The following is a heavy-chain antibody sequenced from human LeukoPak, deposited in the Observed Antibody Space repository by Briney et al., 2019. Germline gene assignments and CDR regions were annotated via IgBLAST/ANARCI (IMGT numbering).Heavy chain of an antibody. J-gene: IGHJ6*03. Sequence: GASVKVSCKASGYTFIGDYMHWVRQAPGQGLEWMGWINPKSGGTNYAQKFQGRVTMTRDTSISTAYMELSRLRSDDTAVYYCARGTGRGGGYYYYYMDVWGKGTTVTISS. CDR1: GYTFIGDY. V-gene: IGHV1-2*02. D-gene: IGHD3-16*01. CDR3: ARGTGRGGGYYYYYMDV. CDR2: INPKSGGT.